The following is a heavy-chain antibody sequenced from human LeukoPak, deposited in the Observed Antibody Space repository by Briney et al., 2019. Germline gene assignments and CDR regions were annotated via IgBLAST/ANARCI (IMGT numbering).Heavy chain of an antibody. Sequence: GASVKVSCKASGYTFTGYYMHWVRQAPGQGLEWMGWISPNSGGTNYARKFQGRVTMTRDTSISTAYMELSRLRSDDTAVYYCARGAPVYDSSGYYLYYYYYYMDVWGKGTTVTVSS. CDR3: ARGAPVYDSSGYYLYYYYYYMDV. J-gene: IGHJ6*03. D-gene: IGHD3-22*01. V-gene: IGHV1-2*02. CDR1: GYTFTGYY. CDR2: ISPNSGGT.